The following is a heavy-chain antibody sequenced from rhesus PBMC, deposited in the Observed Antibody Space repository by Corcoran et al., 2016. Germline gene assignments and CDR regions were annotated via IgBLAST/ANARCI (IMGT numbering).Heavy chain of an antibody. J-gene: IGHJ2*01. CDR2: IGGSSGST. CDR1: GGSIRGYY. D-gene: IGHD4-29*01. V-gene: IGHV4-165*02. CDR3: ARNPYGSSYVRYFDL. Sequence: QVQLQESGPGLVKPSETLSLTCAVPGGSIRGYYWNLIRHPPGKGLDWIGYIGGSSGSTYYNPSLKSRVTISTDTSKNQFSLKLSSVTAADTAVYYCARNPYGSSYVRYFDLWGPGTPITISS.